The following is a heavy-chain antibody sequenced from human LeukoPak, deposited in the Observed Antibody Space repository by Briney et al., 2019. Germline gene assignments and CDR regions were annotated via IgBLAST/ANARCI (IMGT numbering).Heavy chain of an antibody. CDR3: ARVFGGYDYPVYDAFDI. Sequence: PGGSLRLSCAASGFTFSSYAMHWVRQAPGKGLECVAVISYDGSNKYYADSVKGRFTISRDNSKNTLYLQMNSLRAEDTAVYYCARVFGGYDYPVYDAFDIWGQGTMVTVSS. J-gene: IGHJ3*02. D-gene: IGHD5-12*01. CDR2: ISYDGSNK. CDR1: GFTFSSYA. V-gene: IGHV3-30*04.